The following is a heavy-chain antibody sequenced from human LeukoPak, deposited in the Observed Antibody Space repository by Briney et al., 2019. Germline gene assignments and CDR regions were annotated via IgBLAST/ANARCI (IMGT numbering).Heavy chain of an antibody. D-gene: IGHD1-20*01. CDR2: ICSGGTT. V-gene: IGHV3-53*01. CDR1: GFTVSSNY. CDR3: ARGNWNDRGFDS. J-gene: IGHJ4*02. Sequence: GGSLRLSCAASGFTVSSNYMSWVRQAPGKGLEGVSVICSGGTTYYADSVKGRFTFSRDQSKNTVYLQMNSLRVDETAVYYCARGNWNDRGFDSWGQGTLVTVSS.